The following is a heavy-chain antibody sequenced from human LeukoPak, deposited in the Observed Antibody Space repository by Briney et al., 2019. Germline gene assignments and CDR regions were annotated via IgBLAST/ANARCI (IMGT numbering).Heavy chain of an antibody. Sequence: KSGGSLRLSCAASGFTVSSNYMNWVRQPPGKGLEWIGEINHSGSTNYNPSLKSRVTISVDTSKNQFSLKLSSVTAADTAVYYCARAYDILTGYSKGYFDYWGQGTLVTVSS. CDR3: ARAYDILTGYSKGYFDY. V-gene: IGHV4-34*01. J-gene: IGHJ4*02. D-gene: IGHD3-9*01. CDR2: INHSGST. CDR1: GFTVSSNY.